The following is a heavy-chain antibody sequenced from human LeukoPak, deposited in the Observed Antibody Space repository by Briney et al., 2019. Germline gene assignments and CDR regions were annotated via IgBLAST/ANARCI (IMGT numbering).Heavy chain of an antibody. CDR3: AISGLLWFGDYHYYMDV. Sequence: ASVKVSCKASGGTFSSYAISWVRQAPGQGLEWMGGIIPIFGTANYAQKFHGRVTITADESTSTAYMELSSLRSEDTAVYYCAISGLLWFGDYHYYMDVWGKGTTVTVSS. J-gene: IGHJ6*03. CDR2: IIPIFGTA. D-gene: IGHD3-10*01. V-gene: IGHV1-69*01. CDR1: GGTFSSYA.